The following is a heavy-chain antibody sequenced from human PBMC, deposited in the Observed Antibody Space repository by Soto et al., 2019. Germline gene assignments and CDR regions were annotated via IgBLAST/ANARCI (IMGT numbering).Heavy chain of an antibody. V-gene: IGHV4-39*01. Sequence: SETLSLTCTVSGGSISSSSYYWGWIRQPPGKGLEWIGSIYYSGSTYYNPSLTSRVTISVDTSKNQFSLKLSSVTAADTAVYYCARRRGQQLVRYYYYYYMDVWGKGTTVTVSS. CDR2: IYYSGST. J-gene: IGHJ6*03. CDR3: ARRRGQQLVRYYYYYYMDV. CDR1: GGSISSSSYY. D-gene: IGHD6-13*01.